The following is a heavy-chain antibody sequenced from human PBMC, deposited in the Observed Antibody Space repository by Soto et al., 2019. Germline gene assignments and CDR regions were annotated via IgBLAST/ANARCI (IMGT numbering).Heavy chain of an antibody. V-gene: IGHV1-24*01. Sequence: ASVKVSCKVSGYTLTELSMHWVRQAPGKGLEWMGGFDPEDGETIYAQKFQGRVTMTEDTSTDTAYMELSSLRSEDTAGYYCAISGGSSSGRHSCCYGMDVWGQGTTVTVSS. J-gene: IGHJ6*02. CDR1: GYTLTELS. CDR3: AISGGSSSGRHSCCYGMDV. D-gene: IGHD1-26*01. CDR2: FDPEDGET.